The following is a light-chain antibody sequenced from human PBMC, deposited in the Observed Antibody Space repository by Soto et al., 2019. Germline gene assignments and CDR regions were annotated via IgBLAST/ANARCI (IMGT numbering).Light chain of an antibody. Sequence: QSALTQPASVSGSPGQSITLACTGSSSDIGGYNFVSWYQQHPGKAPKLMIYDVIKRPSGVSSRFAGSKSGNTASLTISGLRAEDEADYYCSSYTTTTTAVFGGGTKLTVL. CDR2: DVI. CDR3: SSYTTTTTAV. V-gene: IGLV2-14*03. J-gene: IGLJ2*01. CDR1: SSDIGGYNF.